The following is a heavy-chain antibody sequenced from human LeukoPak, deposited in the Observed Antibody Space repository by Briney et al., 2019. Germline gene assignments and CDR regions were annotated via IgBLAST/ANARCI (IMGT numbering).Heavy chain of an antibody. CDR1: GGSISSYY. CDR2: IYTSGST. V-gene: IGHV4-4*07. CDR3: ALLYDYVWGSYLDY. D-gene: IGHD3-16*02. J-gene: IGHJ4*02. Sequence: SETLSLTCTVSGGSISSYYWSWIGHPAGKGLEWIERIYTSGSTNYNPSLKSRVTMSVDTSKNQFSLKLSSVTAADTAVYYCALLYDYVWGSYLDYWGQGTLVTVSS.